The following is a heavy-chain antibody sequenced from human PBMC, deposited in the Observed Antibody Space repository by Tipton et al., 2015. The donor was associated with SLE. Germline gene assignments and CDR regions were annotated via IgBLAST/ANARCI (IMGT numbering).Heavy chain of an antibody. CDR3: ARDLGDWGDY. Sequence: TLSLTCAVYGGSFSGYYWSWIRQPPGKGLEWIGYIYTSGSTNYNPSLKSRVTISVDTSKNQFSLKLSSVTAADTAVYYCARDLGDWGDYWGQGTLVTVSS. J-gene: IGHJ4*02. CDR2: IYTSGST. CDR1: GGSFSGYY. D-gene: IGHD2-21*02. V-gene: IGHV4-4*09.